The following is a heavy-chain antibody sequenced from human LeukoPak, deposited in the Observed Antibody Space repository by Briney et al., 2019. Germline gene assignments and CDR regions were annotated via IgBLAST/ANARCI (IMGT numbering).Heavy chain of an antibody. Sequence: ASVTVSCKASGYTFATYNINWVRQATGQGLEWMGWMNPYSGNTGYGPKFQGRVTMTSDTSITTAYMVLSSMGSADTAVYYCVGQQQRGDAIDIMGEGTIFAVS. CDR2: MNPYSGNT. CDR3: VGQQQRGDAIDI. J-gene: IGHJ3*02. D-gene: IGHD6-13*01. CDR1: GYTFATYN. V-gene: IGHV1-8*02.